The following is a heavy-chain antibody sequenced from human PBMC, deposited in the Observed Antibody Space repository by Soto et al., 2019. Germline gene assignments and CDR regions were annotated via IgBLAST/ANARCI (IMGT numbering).Heavy chain of an antibody. CDR1: GYTFTVYY. Sequence: ASVKGSCKASGYTFTVYYMHWVRQAPGQGLEWMGWINPNSGGTNYAQKFQGWVTMTRDTSISTAYMELSRLRSDDTAVYYCAREVSGSPSGMDVWGQGTTVTVSS. J-gene: IGHJ6*02. D-gene: IGHD3-10*01. V-gene: IGHV1-2*04. CDR2: INPNSGGT. CDR3: AREVSGSPSGMDV.